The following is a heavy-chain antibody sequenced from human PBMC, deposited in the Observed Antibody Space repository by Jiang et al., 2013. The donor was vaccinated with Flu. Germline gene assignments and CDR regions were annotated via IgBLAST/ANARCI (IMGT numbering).Heavy chain of an antibody. CDR2: ISGYDGHT. J-gene: IGHJ3*02. CDR1: GFTFTSFG. V-gene: IGHV1-18*01. Sequence: SVKVSCKASGFTFTSFGISWVRQAPGQGLEWMGWISGYDGHTNYAQKFQGRLTMTTDKSTSTAYMELRSLKSDDTAVYSCARDSGTYALDAFDMWGQGTMVIVSS. CDR3: ARDSGTYALDAFDM. D-gene: IGHD1-26*01.